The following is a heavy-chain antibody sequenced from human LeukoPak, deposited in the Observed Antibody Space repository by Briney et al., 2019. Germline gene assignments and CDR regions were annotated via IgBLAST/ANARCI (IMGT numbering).Heavy chain of an antibody. Sequence: SETLSLTCTVSGGSISSGSYYWSWIRQPAGKGREWIGSIYTSGSTNYNPSLESRVTISVDTSKNQFSLKLSSVTAANTAVYSCARDSSGYLDFDYWGQGTLVTVSS. D-gene: IGHD3-22*01. V-gene: IGHV4-61*02. CDR1: GGSISSGSYY. J-gene: IGHJ4*02. CDR2: IYTSGST. CDR3: ARDSSGYLDFDY.